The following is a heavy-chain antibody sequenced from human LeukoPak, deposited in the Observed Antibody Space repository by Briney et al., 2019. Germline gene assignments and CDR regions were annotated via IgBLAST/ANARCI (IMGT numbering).Heavy chain of an antibody. V-gene: IGHV3-7*01. CDR1: GFIFSNYW. J-gene: IGHJ4*02. Sequence: GGSLRLSCPASGFIFSNYWMSWVRQAPEKGLEWVANVKQDGSVKQYMDSMKGRITISRDNAKKSLYLQMNSLRAEDTAVYYCARDRDDGGFEYWGQGTLVTVSS. CDR3: ARDRDDGGFEY. D-gene: IGHD4-23*01. CDR2: VKQDGSVK.